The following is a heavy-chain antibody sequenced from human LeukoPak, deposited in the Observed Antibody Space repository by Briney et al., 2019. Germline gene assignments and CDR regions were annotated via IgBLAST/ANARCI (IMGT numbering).Heavy chain of an antibody. CDR3: AKNNYYDSSGYLDY. D-gene: IGHD3-22*01. Sequence: GGSLRLSCAASGFTFSTYGMSWVRQAPGKGLEWVSVISSSGSNTYYADSVKGRFTISRDSSKNTLYLQMNSLRAEDTAVYYCAKNNYYDSSGYLDYWGQGALVTVSS. J-gene: IGHJ4*02. CDR1: GFTFSTYG. CDR2: ISSSGSNT. V-gene: IGHV3-23*01.